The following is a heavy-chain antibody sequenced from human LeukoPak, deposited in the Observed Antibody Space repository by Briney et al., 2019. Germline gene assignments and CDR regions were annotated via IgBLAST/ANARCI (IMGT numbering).Heavy chain of an antibody. J-gene: IGHJ4*02. CDR1: GGSVRTYY. CDR3: AGAHSNSFYFGF. D-gene: IGHD4-11*01. V-gene: IGHV4-59*02. CDR2: IYSGST. Sequence: SETLSLTCTVSGGSVRTYYWSWIRQPPGKGLEWIGYIYSGSTNYNPSLKSRVTISVDASKNQCSLKLRSVTAADTAVYFCAGAHSNSFYFGFWGQGTLVSVSS.